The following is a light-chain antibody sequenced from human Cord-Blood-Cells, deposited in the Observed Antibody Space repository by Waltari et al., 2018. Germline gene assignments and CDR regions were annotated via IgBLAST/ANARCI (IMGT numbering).Light chain of an antibody. CDR3: SSYTSSSTSLYV. V-gene: IGLV2-14*01. CDR2: DVS. CDR1: SSDVGAYNY. J-gene: IGLJ1*01. Sequence: QSALTQPASVSGAPGQSITISCTGTSSDVGAYNYLSWYQQHPGKAPKLMIYDVSTRPSGVSNRFSGSKSGNTASLTISGLQAEDETDYYCSSYTSSSTSLYVFGTGTKVTVL.